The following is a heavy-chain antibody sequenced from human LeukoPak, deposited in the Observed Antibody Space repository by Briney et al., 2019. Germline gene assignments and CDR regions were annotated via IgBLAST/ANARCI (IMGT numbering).Heavy chain of an antibody. J-gene: IGHJ4*02. CDR1: GGTFSSYA. D-gene: IGHD6-13*01. V-gene: IGHV1-69*05. Sequence: SVKVSCKASGGTFSSYAISWVRQAPGQGLEWMGGIIPIFGTANYAQKFQGRVTITTDESTSTAYMELSSLRSEDTAVYYCARGFRIAAAGTPFDYWGQGTLVTVSS. CDR3: ARGFRIAAAGTPFDY. CDR2: IIPIFGTA.